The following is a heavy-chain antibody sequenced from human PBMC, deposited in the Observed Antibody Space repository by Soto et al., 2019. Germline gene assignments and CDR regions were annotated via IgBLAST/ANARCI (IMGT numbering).Heavy chain of an antibody. Sequence: QLQLQESGPGLVKPSETLSLTCTVSGGSISSSSYYWGWIRQPPGKGLEWIGSIYYSGSTYYNPSLKSRVTISVDTSKNQFSLKLSSVTAADTAVYYCSTWNDGPNWFDPWGQGTLVTVSS. V-gene: IGHV4-39*01. D-gene: IGHD1-1*01. CDR1: GGSISSSSYY. CDR2: IYYSGST. J-gene: IGHJ5*02. CDR3: STWNDGPNWFDP.